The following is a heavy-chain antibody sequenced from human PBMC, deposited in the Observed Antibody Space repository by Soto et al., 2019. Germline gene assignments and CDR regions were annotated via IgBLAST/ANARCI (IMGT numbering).Heavy chain of an antibody. CDR2: IYSGGST. CDR1: GFTVSSNY. CDR3: ARERPLVKGDLSPVFDY. Sequence: GGSLRLSCAASGFTVSSNYMSWVRQAPGKGLEWVSVIYSGGSTYYAHSVKGRFNITRHNSKNTLYLQMNSLRAEDTAAYYCARERPLVKGDLSPVFDYWGQGTLVTVSS. V-gene: IGHV3-53*04. D-gene: IGHD2-21*01. J-gene: IGHJ4*02.